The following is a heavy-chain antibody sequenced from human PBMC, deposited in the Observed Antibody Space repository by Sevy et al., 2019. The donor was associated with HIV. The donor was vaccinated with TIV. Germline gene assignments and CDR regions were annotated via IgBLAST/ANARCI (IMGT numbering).Heavy chain of an antibody. V-gene: IGHV3-23*01. D-gene: IGHD1-26*01. CDR1: GSTFSSYS. J-gene: IGHJ4*02. CDR2: ITGSGGST. Sequence: GGSLRLSCAASGSTFSSYSMSWVRQPPGKGLEWVSSITGSGGSTYYADSVQGRFIISRDNSKNTLYLQMNFVRAEDTAVFYCARGILGAVAASDYWGQGIPVTVSS. CDR3: ARGILGAVAASDY.